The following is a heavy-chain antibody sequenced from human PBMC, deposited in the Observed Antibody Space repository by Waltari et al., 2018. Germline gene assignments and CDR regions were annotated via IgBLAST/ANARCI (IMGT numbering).Heavy chain of an antibody. CDR2: IYTSGST. J-gene: IGHJ6*03. V-gene: IGHV4-61*02. CDR3: ARVGYYYGSGSPNYYYYYMDV. D-gene: IGHD3-10*01. CDR1: GGSISSGSYY. Sequence: QVQLQESGPGLVKPSQTLSLTCTVSGGSISSGSYYWSWIRQPAGKGLEWIGRIYTSGSTNYNPSLKSRVTISVDTSKNQFSLKLSSVTAADTAVYYCARVGYYYGSGSPNYYYYYMDVWGKGTTVTVSS.